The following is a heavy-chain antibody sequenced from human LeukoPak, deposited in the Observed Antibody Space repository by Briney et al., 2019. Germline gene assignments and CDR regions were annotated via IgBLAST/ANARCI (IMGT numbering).Heavy chain of an antibody. Sequence: SETLSLTCAVHGGSFSGYYWSWIRQPPGKGLEWIGEINHSGSTNYNPSLKSRVTISVDTSKNQFSLKLSSVTAADTAVYYCASAQLQSSYYFDYWGQGTLVTVSS. CDR3: ASAQLQSSYYFDY. J-gene: IGHJ4*02. CDR2: INHSGST. V-gene: IGHV4-34*01. CDR1: GGSFSGYY. D-gene: IGHD4-11*01.